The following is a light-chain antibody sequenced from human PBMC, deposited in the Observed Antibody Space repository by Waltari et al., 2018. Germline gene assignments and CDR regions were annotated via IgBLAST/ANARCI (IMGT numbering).Light chain of an antibody. CDR3: QQYFSPPPT. J-gene: IGKJ4*01. CDR2: WAS. V-gene: IGKV4-1*01. Sequence: DFVMTQSPDSLALSLGDRATINCKSSHNLFYASSHKTYLSWYQQKPGQPPKLPNYWASTRQSGVPDRFIGSGSETDFTLTISSLQPEDAAVYDCQQYFSPPPTFGGGTKVEIK. CDR1: HNLFYASSHKTY.